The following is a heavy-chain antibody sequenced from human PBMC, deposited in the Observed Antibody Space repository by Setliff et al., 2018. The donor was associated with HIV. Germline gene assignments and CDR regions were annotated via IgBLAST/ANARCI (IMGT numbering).Heavy chain of an antibody. V-gene: IGHV1-69*11. Sequence: GASVKVSCKASGGTFRSYSINWVRQAPGQGLEWMGTIIPFIDATHYAQSFQGRLTITADESSNTAYMELSSLRLHDTAVYYCAKAAVEMTTIAFGGPPGYWGQGILVTVSS. J-gene: IGHJ4*02. D-gene: IGHD3-16*01. CDR2: IIPFIDAT. CDR1: GGTFRSYS. CDR3: AKAAVEMTTIAFGGPPGY.